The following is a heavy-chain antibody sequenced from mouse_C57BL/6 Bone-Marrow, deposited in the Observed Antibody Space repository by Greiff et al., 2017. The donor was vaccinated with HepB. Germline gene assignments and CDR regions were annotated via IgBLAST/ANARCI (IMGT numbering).Heavy chain of an antibody. CDR2: IYPGNSDT. D-gene: IGHD1-1*01. J-gene: IGHJ4*01. CDR1: GYTFTSYW. Sequence: VQLQQSGTVLARPGASVKMSCKTSGYTFTSYWMHWVKQRPGQGLEWIGAIYPGNSDTSYNKKFKGKAKMTAVTSARPAYMELSSLTNEESAVYYCRYSYYAMDYWGQGTSVTVAS. V-gene: IGHV1-5*01. CDR3: RYSYYAMDY.